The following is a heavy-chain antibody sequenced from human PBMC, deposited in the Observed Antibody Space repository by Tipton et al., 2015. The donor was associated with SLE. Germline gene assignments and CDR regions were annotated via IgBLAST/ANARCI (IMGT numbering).Heavy chain of an antibody. Sequence: LRLSCTVSGDTIDGSTYFWDWIRQPPGKGLMLIGSISYSGATSYNPSLKSRVTISVDTSKNQFSLSLISVTAADTAVYYCARLTPWGYDYWGPGMLVTVSS. CDR3: ARLTPWGYDY. D-gene: IGHD7-27*01. CDR2: ISYSGAT. CDR1: GDTIDGSTYF. V-gene: IGHV4-39*07. J-gene: IGHJ4*02.